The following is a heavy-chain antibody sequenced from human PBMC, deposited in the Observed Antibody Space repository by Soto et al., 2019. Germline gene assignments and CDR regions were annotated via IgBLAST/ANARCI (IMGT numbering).Heavy chain of an antibody. CDR3: ASTYCGGDCSEYYFAY. J-gene: IGHJ4*02. Sequence: SETLSLTCTVTGVSISSYYWSWIRQPPGKGLEWIGYIYYSGSTNYNPSLKSRVTISVDTSKNQFSLKLSSVTAADTAVYYCASTYCGGDCSEYYFAYWGQGTLVTVS. CDR1: GVSISSYY. D-gene: IGHD2-21*02. CDR2: IYYSGST. V-gene: IGHV4-59*01.